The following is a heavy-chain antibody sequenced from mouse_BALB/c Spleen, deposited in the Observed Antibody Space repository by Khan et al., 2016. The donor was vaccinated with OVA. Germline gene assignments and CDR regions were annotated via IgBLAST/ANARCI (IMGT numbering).Heavy chain of an antibody. CDR3: ASPLYYSGYAMGY. CDR2: TWSGGTT. D-gene: IGHD1-1*01. CDR1: GFPLTNYG. V-gene: IGHV2-2*02. Sequence: QVQLKESGPGLVQPSQSLSITCTVPGFPLTNYGIHWVRQSPGRGLEWLGVTWSGGTTDYNAPFVSRLSIIKDNSKSHVFFKMNSLQTNNPAIYCCASPLYYSGYAMGYWGQGTSVTVSS. J-gene: IGHJ4*01.